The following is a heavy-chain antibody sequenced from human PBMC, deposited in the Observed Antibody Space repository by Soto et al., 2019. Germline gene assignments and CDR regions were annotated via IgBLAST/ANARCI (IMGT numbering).Heavy chain of an antibody. CDR2: ISHSGTS. V-gene: IGHV4-4*02. D-gene: IGHD3-9*01. CDR1: DGSISSSHW. CDR3: ARVVLTITRGAFDA. Sequence: QVQLQESGPGLVKPSGTLSLTCAVSDGSISSSHWWTWVRQSPGTGLEYIGEISHSGTSNSNPSLKSRVTLSADKSKNHFSLTLTSVTAADTAVYYCARVVLTITRGAFDAWGQGTLVIVSS. J-gene: IGHJ3*01.